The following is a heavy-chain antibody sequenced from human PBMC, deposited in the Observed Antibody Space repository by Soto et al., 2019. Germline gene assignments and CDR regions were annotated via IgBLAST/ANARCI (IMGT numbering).Heavy chain of an antibody. J-gene: IGHJ6*02. CDR3: AILGDYRGLDV. CDR1: GFIFSDFW. V-gene: IGHV3-74*03. Sequence: AGGSLRLSCTASGFIFSDFWMHWARQAPGKGLEWVSRIRGGGDYITYADSVKGRFTASRDNAKNTVYLQMNSLRVEDTAMYYCAILGDYRGLDVFGQGTPVTVSS. CDR2: IRGGGDYI. D-gene: IGHD2-21*01.